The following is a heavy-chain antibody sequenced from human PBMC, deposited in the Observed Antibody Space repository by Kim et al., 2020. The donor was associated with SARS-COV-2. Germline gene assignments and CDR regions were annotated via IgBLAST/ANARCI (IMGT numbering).Heavy chain of an antibody. V-gene: IGHV5-10-1*01. CDR1: GYTFRNYW. D-gene: IGHD3-10*01. Sequence: GESLKISCAASGYTFRNYWISWVRQMPGKGLEWMGRIDPGDSFTNYSPSFQGRVTISSDRSISTSYLQWSSLKASDTAIYYCARRGNWASPFDYWGQGTLVTVSA. CDR3: ARRGNWASPFDY. CDR2: IDPGDSFT. J-gene: IGHJ4*02.